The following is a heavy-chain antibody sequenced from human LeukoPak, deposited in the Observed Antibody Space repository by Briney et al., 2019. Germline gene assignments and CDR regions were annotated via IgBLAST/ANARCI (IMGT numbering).Heavy chain of an antibody. CDR1: GFTVSSND. CDR3: ARVVDHDYGDYYLDY. Sequence: GGSLRLSCAASGFTVSSNDVSWVRQAPGKELECISVIYSGGSTDYADSVKGRLTISRDNSKNTLYLQMNSLRAEDTAVYYCARVVDHDYGDYYLDYWGQGTLVTVSS. CDR2: IYSGGST. D-gene: IGHD4-17*01. J-gene: IGHJ4*02. V-gene: IGHV3-53*01.